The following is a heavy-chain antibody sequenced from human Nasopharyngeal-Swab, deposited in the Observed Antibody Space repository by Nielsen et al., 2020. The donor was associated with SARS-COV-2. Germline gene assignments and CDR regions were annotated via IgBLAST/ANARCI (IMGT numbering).Heavy chain of an antibody. Sequence: ASVTVSCKASGYTFTGYYMHWVRQAPGQGLEWMGRINPNSGGTNYAQKFQGRVTMTRDTSISTAYMELSRLRSDDTAVYYCARETSGYDPRGFDPWGQGTLVTVSS. J-gene: IGHJ5*02. CDR2: INPNSGGT. D-gene: IGHD5-12*01. V-gene: IGHV1-2*06. CDR3: ARETSGYDPRGFDP. CDR1: GYTFTGYY.